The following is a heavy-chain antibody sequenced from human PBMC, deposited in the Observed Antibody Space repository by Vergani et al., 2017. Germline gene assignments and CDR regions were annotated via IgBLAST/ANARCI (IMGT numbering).Heavy chain of an antibody. CDR1: GFTFSSYS. Sequence: EVQLVESGGGLVKPGGSLRLSCAASGFTFSSYSMNWVRQAPGKGLEWVSSISSSSSYIYYADSVKGRFTISRDNANNSLYLQMNSLRAEDTAVYYCAREGYCSSTSCPFDYWGQGTLVTVSS. V-gene: IGHV3-21*01. CDR2: ISSSSSYI. CDR3: AREGYCSSTSCPFDY. J-gene: IGHJ4*02. D-gene: IGHD2-2*01.